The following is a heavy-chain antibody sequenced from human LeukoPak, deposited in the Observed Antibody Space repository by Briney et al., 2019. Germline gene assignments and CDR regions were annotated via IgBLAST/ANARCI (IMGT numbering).Heavy chain of an antibody. Sequence: GGSLRLSCAASGFTFSNAWMSWVRQAPGKGLEWVSAISGSGGSTYYADSVKGRFTISRDNSKNTLYLQMNSLRAEDTAVYYCAKEDSSGWYPAFGDYWGQGTLVTVSS. CDR3: AKEDSSGWYPAFGDY. CDR2: ISGSGGST. CDR1: GFTFSNAW. D-gene: IGHD6-19*01. J-gene: IGHJ4*02. V-gene: IGHV3-23*01.